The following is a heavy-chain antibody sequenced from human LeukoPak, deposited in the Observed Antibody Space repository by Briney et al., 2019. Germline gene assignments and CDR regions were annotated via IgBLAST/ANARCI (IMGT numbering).Heavy chain of an antibody. CDR3: ARDSRDYGERAFDI. V-gene: IGHV4-59*01. Sequence: SETLSRTCTVSGGSINGYYWSWIRQPPGKGLEWIGYIYYSGSTSYNTSLKSRVTISVDTSKNQFSLKLSSVTAADTAVYYCARDSRDYGERAFDIWGQGTVVTVSS. CDR2: IYYSGST. D-gene: IGHD4-17*01. CDR1: GGSINGYY. J-gene: IGHJ3*02.